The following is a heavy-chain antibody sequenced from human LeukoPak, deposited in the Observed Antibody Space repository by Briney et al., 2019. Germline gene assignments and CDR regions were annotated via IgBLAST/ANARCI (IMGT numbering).Heavy chain of an antibody. Sequence: SETLSPTCTVSGGSISSSSYYWGWIRQPPGKGLEWIGSIYYSGSTYYNPSLKGRVTISVDTSKNRFSLKLSSVTAADTAVYYCAREYYYDSSGYYGPTSLYYFDYWGQGTLVTVSS. J-gene: IGHJ4*02. D-gene: IGHD3-22*01. V-gene: IGHV4-39*07. CDR2: IYYSGST. CDR3: AREYYYDSSGYYGPTSLYYFDY. CDR1: GGSISSSSYY.